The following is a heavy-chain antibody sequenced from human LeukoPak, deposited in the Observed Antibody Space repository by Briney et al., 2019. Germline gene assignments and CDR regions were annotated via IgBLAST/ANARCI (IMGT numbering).Heavy chain of an antibody. CDR3: ARDGTYYDFWSGYPSYYYYMDV. Sequence: SETLSLTCTVSGGSISSYYWSWIRQPPGKGLEWIGYIYYSGSTHYNPSLKSRVTISVDTSKNQFSLKLSSVTAADTAVYYCARDGTYYDFWSGYPSYYYYMDVWGKGTTVTVSS. CDR1: GGSISSYY. D-gene: IGHD3-3*01. J-gene: IGHJ6*03. V-gene: IGHV4-59*01. CDR2: IYYSGST.